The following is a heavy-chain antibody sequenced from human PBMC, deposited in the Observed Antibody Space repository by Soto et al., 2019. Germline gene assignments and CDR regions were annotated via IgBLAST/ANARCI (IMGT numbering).Heavy chain of an antibody. D-gene: IGHD1-26*01. CDR1: GGSISSGGYS. J-gene: IGHJ5*02. V-gene: IGHV4-30-2*01. CDR2: IYHSGST. CDR3: ARTYSGSYSWFDP. Sequence: SETLSLTCAVSGGSISSGGYSWSWIRQPPGKGLEWIGYIYHSGSTYYNPSLKSRVTISVDRSKNQFSLKLSSVTAADTAVYYCARTYSGSYSWFDPWGQGTLVTVSS.